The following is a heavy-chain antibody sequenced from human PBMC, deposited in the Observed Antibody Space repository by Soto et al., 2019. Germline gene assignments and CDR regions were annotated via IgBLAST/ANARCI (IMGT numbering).Heavy chain of an antibody. CDR1: GFTFSSSP. Sequence: EVQLLESGGGLVQPGGSLRLSCAASGFTFSSSPMSWVHQAPGKGLDWVSAINCCGGSTFYADSVKGRFTISRDDSKNTLYLQMNSLRAEDTAVYYCAKTHYDLLDYWGQGTLVTVSS. CDR2: INCCGGST. D-gene: IGHD3-3*01. J-gene: IGHJ4*02. CDR3: AKTHYDLLDY. V-gene: IGHV3-23*01.